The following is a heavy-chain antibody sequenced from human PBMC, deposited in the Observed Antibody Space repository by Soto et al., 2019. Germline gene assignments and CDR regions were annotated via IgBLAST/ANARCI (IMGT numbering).Heavy chain of an antibody. CDR2: IYYSGST. CDR3: ATKGDALNY. CDR1: CGSISSSSYY. Sequence: SETLSLTCTVSCGSISSSSYYWGWIRQPTGKGLEWIGSIYYSGSTYYNPSLKSRVTISVDTSKNQFSLKLSSVTAEDTAIYYCATKGDALNYWGQGTLVTVSS. D-gene: IGHD2-21*02. V-gene: IGHV4-39*01. J-gene: IGHJ4*02.